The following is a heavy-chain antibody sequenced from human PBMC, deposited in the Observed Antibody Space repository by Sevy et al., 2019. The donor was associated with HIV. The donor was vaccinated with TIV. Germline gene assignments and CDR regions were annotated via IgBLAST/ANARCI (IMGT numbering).Heavy chain of an antibody. J-gene: IGHJ6*02. CDR1: GGSFSGYY. V-gene: IGHV4-34*01. CDR2: INHSGST. Sequence: SETLSLTCAVYGGSFSGYYWSWIRQPPGKGLEWIGEINHSGSTNYNPPLKSRVTISVDTSKNQFSLKLSSVTAADTAVYYCARPIAAAGSGYYYGMDVWGQGTTVTVSS. CDR3: ARPIAAAGSGYYYGMDV. D-gene: IGHD6-13*01.